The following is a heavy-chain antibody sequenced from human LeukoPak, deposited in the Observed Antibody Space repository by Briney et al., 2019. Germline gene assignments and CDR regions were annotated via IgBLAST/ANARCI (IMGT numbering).Heavy chain of an antibody. V-gene: IGHV3-7*05. J-gene: IGHJ6*02. CDR1: GFTFSSSV. D-gene: IGHD3-10*01. CDR3: AREITMVRGVIHRYGMDV. CDR2: IKQDGSEK. Sequence: GGSLRLSCAASGFTFSSSVMHWVRQAPGKGLEWVANIKQDGSEKYYVDSVKGRFTISRDNAKNSLYLQMNSLRAEDTAVYYCAREITMVRGVIHRYGMDVWGQGTTVTVSS.